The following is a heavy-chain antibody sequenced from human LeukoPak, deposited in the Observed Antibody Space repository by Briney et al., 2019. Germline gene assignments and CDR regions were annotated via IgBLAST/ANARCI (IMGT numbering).Heavy chain of an antibody. Sequence: ASVKVSCKASGYTFTSYDINWVRQATGQGLEWMGRMNPNSGNTGYAQKFQGRVTMTRNTSISTAYMELSSLRSEDTAVYYCARLPIVTTISPQDYWSQGTLVTVSS. J-gene: IGHJ4*02. CDR2: MNPNSGNT. V-gene: IGHV1-8*01. CDR1: GYTFTSYD. D-gene: IGHD5-12*01. CDR3: ARLPIVTTISPQDY.